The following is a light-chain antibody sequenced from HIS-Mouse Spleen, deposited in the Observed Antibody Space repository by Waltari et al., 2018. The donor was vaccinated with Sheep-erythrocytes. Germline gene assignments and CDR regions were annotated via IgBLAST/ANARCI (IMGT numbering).Light chain of an antibody. CDR1: TSDVGRSTY. CDR2: DVS. CDR3: CSYAGSYNHV. V-gene: IGLV2-11*01. J-gene: IGLJ1*01. Sequence: QSALTQPRSVSGSPGQSVTIPCTGPTSDVGRSTYGSWSQQHPGKAPKLMIYDVSKRPSGVPDRFSGSKSGNTASLTISGLQAEDEADYYCCSYAGSYNHVFATGTKVTVL.